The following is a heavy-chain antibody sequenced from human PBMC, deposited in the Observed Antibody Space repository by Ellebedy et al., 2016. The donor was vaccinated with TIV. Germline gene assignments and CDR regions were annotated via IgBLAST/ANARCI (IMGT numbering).Heavy chain of an antibody. CDR2: IWYDGSNK. Sequence: GESLKISXAASGFTFSSYGMHWVRQAPGKGLEWVAVIWYDGSNKYYADSVKGRFTISRDNSKNTLYLQMNSLRAEDTAVYYCARGCSYGYGLDYWGQGTLVTVSS. CDR3: ARGCSYGYGLDY. D-gene: IGHD5-18*01. V-gene: IGHV3-33*01. J-gene: IGHJ4*02. CDR1: GFTFSSYG.